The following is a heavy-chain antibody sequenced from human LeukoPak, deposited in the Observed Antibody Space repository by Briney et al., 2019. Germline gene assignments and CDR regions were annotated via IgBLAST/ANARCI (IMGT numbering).Heavy chain of an antibody. J-gene: IGHJ5*02. CDR2: IYHSRTT. CDR3: ARPRDYGGWFDP. Sequence: SETLSLTCTVSGASIGNYFWSWIRQPPGKGLDWIGYIYHSRTTGYNPSLKGRVTISVDTSKHQLSLTLSSVTAADTAVYYCARPRDYGGWFDPWGQGTLVTVSS. CDR1: GASIGNYF. V-gene: IGHV4-59*01. D-gene: IGHD4-23*01.